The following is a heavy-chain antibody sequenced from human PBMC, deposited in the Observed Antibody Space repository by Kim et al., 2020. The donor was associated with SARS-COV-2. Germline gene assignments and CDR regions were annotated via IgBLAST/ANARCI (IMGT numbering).Heavy chain of an antibody. J-gene: IGHJ6*02. V-gene: IGHV3-30*04. D-gene: IGHD6-19*01. CDR2: ISYDGSNK. CDR3: ARDRSSGWYSYYYYGMDV. Sequence: GGSLRLSCAASGFTFSSYAMHWVRQAPGKGLEWVAVISYDGSNKYYADSVKGRFTISRDNSKNTLYLQMNSLRAEDTAVYYCARDRSSGWYSYYYYGMDVWGQGTTVTVSS. CDR1: GFTFSSYA.